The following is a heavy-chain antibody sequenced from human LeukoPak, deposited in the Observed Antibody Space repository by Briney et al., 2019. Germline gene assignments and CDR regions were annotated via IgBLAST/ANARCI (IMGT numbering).Heavy chain of an antibody. CDR1: GFTFSSYS. J-gene: IGHJ6*02. CDR3: ARDWGYYYYYGMDV. CDR2: ISSSSSYI. V-gene: IGHV3-21*01. D-gene: IGHD3-16*01. Sequence: GSLRLSCAAPGFTFSSYSMNWVRQAPGKGLEWVSSISSSSSYIYYADSVKGRFTISRDNAKNSLYLQMNSLRAEDTAVYYCARDWGYYYYYGMDVWGQGTTVTVSS.